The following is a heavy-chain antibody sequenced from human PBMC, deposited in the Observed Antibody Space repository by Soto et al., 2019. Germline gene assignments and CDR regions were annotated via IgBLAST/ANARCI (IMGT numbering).Heavy chain of an antibody. J-gene: IGHJ3*01. D-gene: IGHD3-10*01. CDR2: IYYSGST. Sequence: QVQLQESGPGLVKPSETLSLTCTVSGGSISSYYWSWIRQPPGKGLEWIGYIYYSGSTNYNPYVKSRVTLSVDTSKNQFALKLTSVTAADQAVYYCAIPYGSACDFWGHGTMVTVSS. CDR3: AIPYGSACDF. CDR1: GGSISSYY. V-gene: IGHV4-59*08.